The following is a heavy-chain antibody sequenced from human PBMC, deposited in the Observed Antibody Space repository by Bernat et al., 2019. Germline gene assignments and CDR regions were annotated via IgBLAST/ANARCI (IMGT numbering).Heavy chain of an antibody. CDR2: IYHSGST. J-gene: IGHJ4*02. V-gene: IGHV4-30-2*01. CDR3: ARSTTGPTYYLDY. CDR1: GGSISSGGYS. D-gene: IGHD4-17*01. Sequence: QLQLQESGSGLVKPSQTLSLTCAVSGGSISSGGYSWSWIRQPPGKGLEWIGYIYHSGSTYYNPYLKSRVTISVDRPNNQFSRKLISLTAADTAVYYCARSTTGPTYYLDYWGQGTLVTVSS.